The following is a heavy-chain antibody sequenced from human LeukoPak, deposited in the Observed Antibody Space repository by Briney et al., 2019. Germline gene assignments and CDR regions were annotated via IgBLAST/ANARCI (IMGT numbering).Heavy chain of an antibody. J-gene: IGHJ4*02. V-gene: IGHV1-2*02. CDR3: ARLYGGNLDIDY. D-gene: IGHD4-23*01. Sequence: ASVKVSCKASGYTFTGYYMHWVRQAPGQGLEWMGWINPNTGGTDYAQKFQGRVTMTRDTSINRAHMELSRLRSDDTAVYYCARLYGGNLDIDYWGQGTLVTVSS. CDR1: GYTFTGYY. CDR2: INPNTGGT.